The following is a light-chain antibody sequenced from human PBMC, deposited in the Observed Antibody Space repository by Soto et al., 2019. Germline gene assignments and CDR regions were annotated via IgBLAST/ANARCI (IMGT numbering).Light chain of an antibody. CDR3: HQRSNWPPI. J-gene: IGKJ4*01. CDR2: DAS. V-gene: IGKV3-11*01. CDR1: QSVSSN. Sequence: ENVLTQSPATLSLSPGERATLSCRASQSVSSNLAWYQQKPGQAPRLLIFDASNRATGIPVRFSGSGSGTDFTLTISSLQPEDFAVYYCHQRSNWPPIFGGGTKVGIK.